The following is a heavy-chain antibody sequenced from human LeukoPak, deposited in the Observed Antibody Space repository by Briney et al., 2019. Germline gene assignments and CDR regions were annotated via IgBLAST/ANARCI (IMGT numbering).Heavy chain of an antibody. D-gene: IGHD4-23*01. CDR3: ALGSTVITSWDY. J-gene: IGHJ4*02. CDR1: GFSLSTNGVG. CDR2: IYWNDDK. Sequence: ESGPTLVKPTQTLTLTCTFSGFSLSTNGVGVGWIRQPPGMALEWLALIYWNDDKRYRPSLKSRLSITKDTSKNQVVLTMTKMDPVDTATYYCALGSTVITSWDYWGQGTLVTVSS. V-gene: IGHV2-5*01.